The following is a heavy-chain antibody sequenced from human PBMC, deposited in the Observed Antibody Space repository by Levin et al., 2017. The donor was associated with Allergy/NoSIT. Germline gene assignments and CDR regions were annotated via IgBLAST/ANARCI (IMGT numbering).Heavy chain of an antibody. D-gene: IGHD6-13*01. J-gene: IGHJ5*02. CDR2: LNPNTGGT. V-gene: IGHV1-2*06. CDR3: ARETIAAPPYNWFDT. Sequence: ASVKVSCKASGFTFTIYDINWVRQAPGQGLEWVGRLNPNTGGTDSAQKFMGRVTMTRDTSTTTAFMELTRLRPDDTAIYYCARETIAAPPYNWFDTWGQGALVTVSS. CDR1: GFTFTIYD.